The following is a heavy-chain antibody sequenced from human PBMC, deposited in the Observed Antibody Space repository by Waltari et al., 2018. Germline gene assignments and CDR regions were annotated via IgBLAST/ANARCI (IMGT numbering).Heavy chain of an antibody. CDR2: ISSTGSNT. D-gene: IGHD3-16*02. J-gene: IGHJ3*01. CDR3: ARDIACGGVIVMNEAFDF. V-gene: IGHV3-33*01. Sequence: QLYLVESGGGVVQPGRSLRLSCAASVFTFSSYGMHWVRHPPGKGLRWVEVISSTGSNTYYADSVGSRFTISRDNSKNILYLQMNSLRAEDTAVYYCARDIACGGVIVMNEAFDFRGRGTTVTVSP. CDR1: VFTFSSYG.